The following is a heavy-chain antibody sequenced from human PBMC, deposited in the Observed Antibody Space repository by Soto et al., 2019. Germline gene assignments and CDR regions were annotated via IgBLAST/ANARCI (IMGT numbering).Heavy chain of an antibody. CDR3: AKMPDGVNSNSPYC. Sequence: EVQLLESGGGWVQPGESLKLACAASGFPFSNYAMSWVRQAPGKGLEWVSTTGGGIGPYYADSVKGRFTISRDNSKNTLYLQMNSLRAEDTAIYYCAKMPDGVNSNSPYCWGPGTLVTVSS. D-gene: IGHD4-4*01. CDR1: GFPFSNYA. J-gene: IGHJ4*02. V-gene: IGHV3-23*01. CDR2: TGGGIGP.